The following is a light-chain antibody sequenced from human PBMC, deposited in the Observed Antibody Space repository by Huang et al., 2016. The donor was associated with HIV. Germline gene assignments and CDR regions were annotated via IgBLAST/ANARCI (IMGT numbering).Light chain of an antibody. CDR2: DAS. V-gene: IGKV1-33*01. CDR1: QDISNY. Sequence: DIQMTQSPSSLSASVGDRVTISCQANQDISNYLNWYQQKPGKAPKLLIYDASNMETGVPSRLSARGSGTDFTITISSLQPEDTATYYCQQYNDPTGFTFGPGTKVDIK. J-gene: IGKJ3*01. CDR3: QQYNDPTGFT.